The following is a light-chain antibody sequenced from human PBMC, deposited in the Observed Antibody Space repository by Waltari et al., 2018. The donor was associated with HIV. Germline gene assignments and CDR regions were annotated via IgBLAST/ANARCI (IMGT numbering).Light chain of an antibody. CDR1: ASDVGAYNY. Sequence: QSALTQPPSASGSPGQSVTISCTGKASDVGAYNYVSWYPQHPGKPPKLIISEVFKRPSGVPARFSGSKSGNTASLTVSGLQAEDEANYYCASYAGRNTLVFGGGTKLTVL. J-gene: IGLJ2*01. V-gene: IGLV2-8*01. CDR2: EVF. CDR3: ASYAGRNTLV.